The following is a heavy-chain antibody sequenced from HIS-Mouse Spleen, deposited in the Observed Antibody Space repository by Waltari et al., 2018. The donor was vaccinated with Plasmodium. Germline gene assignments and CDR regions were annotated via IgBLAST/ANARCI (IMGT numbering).Heavy chain of an antibody. D-gene: IGHD2-8*02. V-gene: IGHV4-59*01. J-gene: IGHJ2*01. CDR1: GGSISSYS. Sequence: QVQLQESGPGLVKPSETLSLTCTVSGGSISSYSWIWIRQPPGKGLEWIGYIYYRGSTNYNPSLKSRVTISVDTSKNQFSLKLSSVTAADTAVYYCARGTARNWYFDLWGRGTLVTVSS. CDR2: IYYRGST. CDR3: ARGTARNWYFDL.